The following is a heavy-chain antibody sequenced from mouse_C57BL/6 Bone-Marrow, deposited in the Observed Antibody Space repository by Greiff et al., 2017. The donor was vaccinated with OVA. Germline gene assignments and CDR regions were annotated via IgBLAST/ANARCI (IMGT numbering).Heavy chain of an antibody. CDR1: GFTFSSYG. Sequence: EVQLVESGGDLVKPGGSLKLSCAASGFTFSSYGMSWVRQTPDKRLEWVATISSGGSYTYYPDSVKGRFTISRDNAKNTLYLQMSSLKSEDTAMYYCESLITTVVAPVDYWGQGTSVTVSS. CDR2: ISSGGSYT. J-gene: IGHJ4*01. D-gene: IGHD1-1*01. CDR3: ESLITTVVAPVDY. V-gene: IGHV5-6*01.